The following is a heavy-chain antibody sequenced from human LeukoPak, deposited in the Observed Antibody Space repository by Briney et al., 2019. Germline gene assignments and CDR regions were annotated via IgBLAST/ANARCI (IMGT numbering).Heavy chain of an antibody. J-gene: IGHJ6*03. CDR3: ARAKRYYYYYYMDV. CDR2: INHSGST. V-gene: IGHV4-34*01. Sequence: SSETLSLTCAVYGGSFSGYYWSWLRQPPGKGLEWIGEINHSGSTNYNPSLKSRVTISVDTSKNQFSLKLSSVTAADTAVYYCARAKRYYYYYYMDVWGKGTTVTVSS. CDR1: GGSFSGYY.